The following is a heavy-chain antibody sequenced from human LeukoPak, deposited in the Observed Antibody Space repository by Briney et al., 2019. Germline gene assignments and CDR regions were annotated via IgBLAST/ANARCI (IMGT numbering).Heavy chain of an antibody. D-gene: IGHD6-13*01. Sequence: SVKVSCKASGGTFSSYAISWVRQAPGQGLEWMGRIIPTLGIANYAQKFQGRVTITADKSTSTAYMELSSLRSEDTAVYYCARELAAAGRSTFDYWGQGTLVTVSS. CDR3: ARELAAAGRSTFDY. CDR2: IIPTLGIA. J-gene: IGHJ4*02. CDR1: GGTFSSYA. V-gene: IGHV1-69*04.